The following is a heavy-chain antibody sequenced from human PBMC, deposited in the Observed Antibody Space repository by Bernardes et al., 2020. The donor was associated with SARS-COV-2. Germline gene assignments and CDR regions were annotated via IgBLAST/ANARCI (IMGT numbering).Heavy chain of an antibody. V-gene: IGHV4-59*01. J-gene: IGHJ4*01. Sequence: SETLSLTRTVSGYSISNYYWSWFRQPPGKGLEWLGYIYYSGSTNYNPPLQSRVTISLDTSKNQFSLTLRSVTAADTAVYYCSRERRATNYPDYWGHGTLVTVSS. CDR2: IYYSGST. CDR3: SRERRATNYPDY. CDR1: GYSISNYY.